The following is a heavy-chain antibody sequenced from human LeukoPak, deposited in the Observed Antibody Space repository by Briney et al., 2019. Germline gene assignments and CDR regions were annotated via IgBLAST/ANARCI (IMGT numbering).Heavy chain of an antibody. J-gene: IGHJ4*02. V-gene: IGHV4-59*01. Sequence: SETLSLTCTVSGVSISSYYWSWIRQPPGKGLEWSGYIYYSGSTNYNPSLKSRVTISVDTSKNQFSLKLSSVTAADTAVYYCARMGKPPYYFDYWGQGTLVTVSS. CDR1: GVSISSYY. D-gene: IGHD1-14*01. CDR2: IYYSGST. CDR3: ARMGKPPYYFDY.